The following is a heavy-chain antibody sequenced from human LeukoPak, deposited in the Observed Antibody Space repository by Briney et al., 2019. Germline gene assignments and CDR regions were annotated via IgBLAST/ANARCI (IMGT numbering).Heavy chain of an antibody. D-gene: IGHD3-10*01. CDR2: MNPNSGNT. Sequence: PGASVKVSCKASGYTFTSYDINWVRQATGQGLEWMGWMNPNSGNTGYAQKFQGRVTMTRNTSISTAYMELSSLRSEDTAVYYCARGGQFGRITMVRGVTRYYYMDVWGKGTTVTISS. CDR3: ARGGQFGRITMVRGVTRYYYMDV. CDR1: GYTFTSYD. J-gene: IGHJ6*03. V-gene: IGHV1-8*01.